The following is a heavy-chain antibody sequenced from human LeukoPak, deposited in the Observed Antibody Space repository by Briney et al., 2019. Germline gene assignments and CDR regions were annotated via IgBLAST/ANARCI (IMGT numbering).Heavy chain of an antibody. CDR2: INPNSGGT. D-gene: IGHD6-6*01. V-gene: IGHV1-2*02. Sequence: GASVKVSCKASGYTFTGYYMHWVRQAPGHGLEWMGWINPNSGGTNYAQKFQGRVTMTRDTSISTAYMELSRLRSDDTAVYYCARDFPSSIAARSGQWPRSYYYYYYMDVWGKGTTVTVSS. CDR3: ARDFPSSIAARSGQWPRSYYYYYYMDV. J-gene: IGHJ6*03. CDR1: GYTFTGYY.